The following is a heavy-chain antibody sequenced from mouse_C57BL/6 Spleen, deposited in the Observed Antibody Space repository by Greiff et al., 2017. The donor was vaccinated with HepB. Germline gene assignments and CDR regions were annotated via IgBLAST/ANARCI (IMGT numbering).Heavy chain of an antibody. CDR1: GYTFTSYW. D-gene: IGHD1-1*01. CDR3: ARHYYGSRGYFDY. CDR2: IHPNSGST. Sequence: QVQLQQPGAELVKPGASVKLSCKASGYTFTSYWMHWVKQRPGQGLEWIGMIHPNSGSTNYNEKFKSKATLTVDKSSSTAYMQLSSLTSEDSAVYYCARHYYGSRGYFDYWGQGTTLTVS. V-gene: IGHV1-64*01. J-gene: IGHJ2*01.